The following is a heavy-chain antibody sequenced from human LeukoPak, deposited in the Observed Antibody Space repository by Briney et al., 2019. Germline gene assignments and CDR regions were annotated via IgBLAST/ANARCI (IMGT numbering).Heavy chain of an antibody. CDR1: GHTFIDYY. D-gene: IGHD4-17*01. CDR2: INPNSGGT. Sequence: VASVKVSCKASGHTFIDYYIHWVRQAPGEGLEWMGWINPNSGGTNYAQKFQGSVTMTRDTSISTAYMELTRLNSDDTAVYYCAKNMGYGDYWYFDLWGRGTLVTVSS. CDR3: AKNMGYGDYWYFDL. V-gene: IGHV1-2*02. J-gene: IGHJ2*01.